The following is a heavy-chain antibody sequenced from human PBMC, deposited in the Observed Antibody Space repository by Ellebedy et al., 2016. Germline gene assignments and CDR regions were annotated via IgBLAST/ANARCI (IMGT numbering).Heavy chain of an antibody. V-gene: IGHV3-53*01. CDR2: IYSGGST. CDR1: GFTVSSNY. D-gene: IGHD2-15*01. J-gene: IGHJ6*02. Sequence: GGSLRLSCAASGFTVSSNYMSWVRQAPGKGLEWVSVIYSGGSTYYADSAKGRFTISRDNSKNTLYLQMNSLRAEDTAVYYCATSAVVVAATTNYYYYGMDVWGQGTTVTVSS. CDR3: ATSAVVVAATTNYYYYGMDV.